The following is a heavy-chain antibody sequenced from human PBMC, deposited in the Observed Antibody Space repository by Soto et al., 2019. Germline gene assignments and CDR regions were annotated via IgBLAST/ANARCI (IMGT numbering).Heavy chain of an antibody. D-gene: IGHD3-10*01. V-gene: IGHV3-7*05. Sequence: PGGSLRLSCEASGLTFSSYWMSWVRQAPGKGLEWVAIIKEDGTEIYYVDSVKGRFTISRDNAKNSLYLQMNSLRAEDTAAYYCAKDLGPGSGNYYRFDYWGQGTLVTVSS. CDR3: AKDLGPGSGNYYRFDY. J-gene: IGHJ4*02. CDR2: IKEDGTEI. CDR1: GLTFSSYW.